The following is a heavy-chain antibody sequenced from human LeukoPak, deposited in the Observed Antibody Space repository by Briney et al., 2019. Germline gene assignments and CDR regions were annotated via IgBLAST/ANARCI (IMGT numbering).Heavy chain of an antibody. Sequence: ASVKVSCKASGYTFTSYYMHWVRQAPGQGLEWMGIINPSGGSTSYAQKFQGRVTMTRDTSTSTVYMELSGLRSEDTAVYYCASQNAVAGTFYWGQGTLVTVSS. CDR1: GYTFTSYY. J-gene: IGHJ4*02. CDR2: INPSGGST. V-gene: IGHV1-46*03. CDR3: ASQNAVAGTFY. D-gene: IGHD6-19*01.